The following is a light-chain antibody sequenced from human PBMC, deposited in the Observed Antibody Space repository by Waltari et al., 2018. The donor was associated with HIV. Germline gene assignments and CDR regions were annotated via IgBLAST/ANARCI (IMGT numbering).Light chain of an antibody. V-gene: IGLV2-14*01. CDR3: SSYTSSSTPVV. J-gene: IGLJ2*01. Sequence: QSALTQPASVSASPGQSITISRTGTSSHVGGYNNVSWYQQHPGQAPKLMIYEVSDRPSGVSDRFSGSKSGKTASLTISGLQAEDEADYYCSSYTSSSTPVVFGGGTNLTVL. CDR1: SSHVGGYNN. CDR2: EVS.